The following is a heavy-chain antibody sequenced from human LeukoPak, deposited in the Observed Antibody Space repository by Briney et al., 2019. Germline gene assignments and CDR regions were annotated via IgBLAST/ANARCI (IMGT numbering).Heavy chain of an antibody. CDR3: AKTNDYVWGSYRFDY. D-gene: IGHD3-16*02. CDR1: GFTFSSYG. CDR2: IRYDGSNK. V-gene: IGHV3-30*02. J-gene: IGHJ4*02. Sequence: GGSLRLSCVASGFTFSSYGMHWVRQAPGKGLEWVAFIRYDGSNKYYADSVKGRFTISRDNSKNTLYLQMNSLRAEDTAVYYCAKTNDYVWGSYRFDYWGQGTLVTVSS.